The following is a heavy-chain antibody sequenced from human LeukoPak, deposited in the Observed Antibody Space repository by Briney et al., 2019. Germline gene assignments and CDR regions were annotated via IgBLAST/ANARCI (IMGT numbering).Heavy chain of an antibody. CDR3: ARGLVYYYGMDV. D-gene: IGHD2-8*02. CDR2: MNPNSGNT. Sequence: ASVKVSCKASGYTFTSYDINWVRQATGQGLEWMGWMNPNSGNTGYAQKFQGRVTMTRSTSISTAYMELSSLRSEDTAVYYCARGLVYYYGMDVWGQGTTVTVSS. V-gene: IGHV1-8*01. CDR1: GYTFTSYD. J-gene: IGHJ6*02.